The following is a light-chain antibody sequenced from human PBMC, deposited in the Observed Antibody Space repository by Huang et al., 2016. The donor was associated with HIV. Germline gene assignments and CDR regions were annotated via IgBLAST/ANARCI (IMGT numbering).Light chain of an antibody. V-gene: IGKV1-39*01. Sequence: DIQMTQSPSSLSASVGDRVTITCRASQSISSYLLWYQQRPGKAPKLLLFGASSLQSGVPSRFSGSGSGTDFTLTINSLQPEDFATYYCQQSYSYPRTFGQGTKVEI. CDR1: QSISSY. CDR3: QQSYSYPRT. J-gene: IGKJ1*01. CDR2: GAS.